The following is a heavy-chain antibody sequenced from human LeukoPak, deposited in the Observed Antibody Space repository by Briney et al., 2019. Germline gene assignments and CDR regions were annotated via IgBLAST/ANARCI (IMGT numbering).Heavy chain of an antibody. CDR2: INPSGGST. J-gene: IGHJ4*02. V-gene: IGHV1-46*01. D-gene: IGHD4-11*01. CDR3: ARGVGGPDYSNYVELFDY. Sequence: ASVKVSCKASGYTFTSYYMHWVRQAPGQGLEWMGIINPSGGSTSYAQKFQGRVAMTRDMSTSTVYMELSSLRSEDTAVYYCARGVGGPDYSNYVELFDYWGQGTLVTVSS. CDR1: GYTFTSYY.